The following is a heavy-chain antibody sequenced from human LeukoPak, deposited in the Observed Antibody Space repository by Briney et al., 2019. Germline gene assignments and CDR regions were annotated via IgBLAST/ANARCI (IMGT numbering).Heavy chain of an antibody. CDR2: IWDDGNNK. V-gene: IGHV3-33*01. CDR1: GFNFSTYV. J-gene: IGHJ5*02. CDR3: ARDNGEWRLNWFDH. D-gene: IGHD2-8*01. Sequence: PGRSLRLSCAASGFNFSTYVMHWVRQAPGKGLDWVALIWDDGNNKYYADSVKGRFIISRDNSKNTLYLQMNSLRAEDAAVYYCARDNGEWRLNWFDHWGQGTLVTVSS.